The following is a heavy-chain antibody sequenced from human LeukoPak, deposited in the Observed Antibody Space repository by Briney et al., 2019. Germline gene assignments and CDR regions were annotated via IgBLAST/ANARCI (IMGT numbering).Heavy chain of an antibody. CDR1: SDSISGYY. V-gene: IGHV4-59*12. CDR3: ARDRRGSYYDSTSRFDP. D-gene: IGHD3-22*01. J-gene: IGHJ5*02. CDR2: IYSSGST. Sequence: SETLSLTCTVSSDSISGYYWSWIRQPPGKGLEWLGYIYSSGSTNYNPSLNSRVTISVDTSKNQFSLKLSPVTAADTAVYYCARDRRGSYYDSTSRFDPWGQGTLVTVSS.